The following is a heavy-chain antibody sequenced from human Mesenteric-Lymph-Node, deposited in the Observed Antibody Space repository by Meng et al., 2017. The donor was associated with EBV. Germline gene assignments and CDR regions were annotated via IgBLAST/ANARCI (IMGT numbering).Heavy chain of an antibody. CDR2: IGSTTNFI. CDR3: ARGLDGYNVDF. V-gene: IGHV3-21*01. Sequence: GQLAESGGGLVKPGGSRRLSCAASGITFSDYSMSWSRQTPGKGLEWVSTIGSTTNFIYYADSVQGRFSMSRDNAKNSVYLQMSSLRGEDAAVYYCARGLDGYNVDFWGQGTLVTVSS. CDR1: GITFSDYS. D-gene: IGHD5-24*01. J-gene: IGHJ4*02.